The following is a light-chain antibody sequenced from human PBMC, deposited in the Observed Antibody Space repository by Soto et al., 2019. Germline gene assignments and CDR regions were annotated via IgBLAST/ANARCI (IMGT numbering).Light chain of an antibody. J-gene: IGKJ1*01. Sequence: ERGTLWSRASQRIGGWVAWYQQKPGKAPKLLIYDVSALPRGVPARFSGSGSGTDFTLTSTLRLPADSASQSLQHHAQPLGTIGEGTKVDIK. CDR2: DVS. V-gene: IGKV1-5*01. CDR1: QRIGGW. CDR3: QHHAQPLGT.